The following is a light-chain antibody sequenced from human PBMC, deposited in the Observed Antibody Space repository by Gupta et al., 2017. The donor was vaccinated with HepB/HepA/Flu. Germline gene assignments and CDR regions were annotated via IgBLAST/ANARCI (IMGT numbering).Light chain of an antibody. Sequence: DIQMTQSPSTLSASVGDRVTIICRASQSISSWLAWYQQKPGKAPKLLIYKASSLESGVPSRFSGSGSGTEFTITISSLQPDDFATYYCQQYNSYSAFGQGTKVEIK. CDR1: QSISSW. V-gene: IGKV1-5*03. CDR2: KAS. CDR3: QQYNSYSA. J-gene: IGKJ1*01.